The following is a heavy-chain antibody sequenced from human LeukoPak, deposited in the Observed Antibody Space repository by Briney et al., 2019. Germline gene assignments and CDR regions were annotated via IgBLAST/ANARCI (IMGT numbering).Heavy chain of an antibody. CDR1: GFTFSSYG. V-gene: IGHV3-48*04. Sequence: GGSLRLSCAASGFTFSSYGMHWVRQAPGKGLEWVSYISSSGSTIYYADSVKGRFTISRDNAKNSLYLQMNSLRAEDTAVYYCARVGSGWYVVDYWGQGTLVTVSS. CDR2: ISSSGSTI. CDR3: ARVGSGWYVVDY. J-gene: IGHJ4*02. D-gene: IGHD6-19*01.